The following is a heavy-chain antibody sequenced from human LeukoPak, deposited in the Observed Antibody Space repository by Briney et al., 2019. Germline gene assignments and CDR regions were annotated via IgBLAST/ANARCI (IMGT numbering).Heavy chain of an antibody. CDR2: ISGSGGST. CDR3: AKDGAMVRGFYDY. Sequence: PGGSQRLSCAASGITFSFYAMSWVRQAPGKGLEWVSAISGSGGSTYYADSVKGRFTISRDNSKNTLYLQMNSLRAEDTAVYYCAKDGAMVRGFYDYWGQGTLVTVSS. D-gene: IGHD3-10*01. J-gene: IGHJ4*02. V-gene: IGHV3-23*01. CDR1: GITFSFYA.